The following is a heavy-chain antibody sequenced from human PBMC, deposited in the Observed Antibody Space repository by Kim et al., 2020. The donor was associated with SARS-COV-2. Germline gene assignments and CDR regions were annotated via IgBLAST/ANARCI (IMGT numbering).Heavy chain of an antibody. CDR3: AREIDRDKTFDP. V-gene: IGHV4-31*03. J-gene: IGHJ5*02. CDR2: IYYSGST. CDR1: GGSISSGGYY. Sequence: SETLSLTCTVSGGSISSGGYYWSWIRQHPGKGLEWIGYIYYSGSTYYNPSLKSRVTISVDTSKNQFSLKLSSVTAADTAVYYCAREIDRDKTFDPWGQGTLVTVSS. D-gene: IGHD3-22*01.